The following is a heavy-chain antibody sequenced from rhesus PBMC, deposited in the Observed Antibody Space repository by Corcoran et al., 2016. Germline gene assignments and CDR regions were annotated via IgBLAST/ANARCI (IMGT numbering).Heavy chain of an antibody. V-gene: IGHV5-20*01. D-gene: IGHD6-31*01. CDR2: SDPRDSDN. CDR3: AKGGQRRVTYGLDS. CDR1: GYGFTRYW. J-gene: IGHJ6*01. Sequence: EVQLVQSGAEVKRPGESLKISCKTSGYGFTRYWISWVRQMPGKGLEWMGASDPRDSDNQYNPSFQAQVTISADKYISTAYLQWSRLKASDTATYYCAKGGQRRVTYGLDSWGQGSSSPSPQ.